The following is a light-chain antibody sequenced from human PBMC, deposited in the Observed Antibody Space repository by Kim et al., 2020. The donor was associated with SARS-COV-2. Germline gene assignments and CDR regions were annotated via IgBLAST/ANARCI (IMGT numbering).Light chain of an antibody. CDR2: VAS. V-gene: IGKV1-33*01. CDR1: QDINQI. CDR3: QQYDNLPYT. Sequence: SSAVGKIVRITCQARQDINQIFSLFQNKPRKTPKLLIHVASNLQRRVPIRFLGSGTETVFTFTISSLQPEDIATYYCQQYDNLPYTFGQGTILEIK. J-gene: IGKJ2*01.